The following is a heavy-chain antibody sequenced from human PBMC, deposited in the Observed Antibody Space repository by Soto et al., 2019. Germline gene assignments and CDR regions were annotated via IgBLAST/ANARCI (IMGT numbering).Heavy chain of an antibody. D-gene: IGHD6-13*01. CDR3: ARDLHPPGIAAAGTGY. J-gene: IGHJ4*02. Sequence: ASVKVSCKASGYTFTSYGISWVRQAPGQGLEWMGWISAYNGNTNYAQKLQGRVTMTTDTSTSTAYMELRSLRSDDTAVYYCARDLHPPGIAAAGTGYWGQGTLVTVSS. V-gene: IGHV1-18*01. CDR1: GYTFTSYG. CDR2: ISAYNGNT.